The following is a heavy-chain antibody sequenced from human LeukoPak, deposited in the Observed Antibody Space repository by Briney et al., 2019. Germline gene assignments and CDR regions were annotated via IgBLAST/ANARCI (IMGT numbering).Heavy chain of an antibody. Sequence: SETLSLTCTVSGGSISISNYYWGWIRQPPGKGLEWIGSMSYSGRTYYNPSLKTRVTVSLDTSKNQFSLNLISVTAADTAVYYCARTTEGYCRGRSCYSYYYYMDVWGKGTTVTVSS. CDR1: GGSISISNYY. CDR3: ARTTEGYCRGRSCYSYYYYMDV. D-gene: IGHD2-15*01. J-gene: IGHJ6*03. CDR2: MSYSGRT. V-gene: IGHV4-39*07.